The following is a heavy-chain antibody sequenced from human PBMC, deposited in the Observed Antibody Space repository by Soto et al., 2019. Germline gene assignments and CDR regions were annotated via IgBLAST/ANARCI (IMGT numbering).Heavy chain of an antibody. CDR3: ATLKLGSSRLDY. D-gene: IGHD3-10*01. CDR1: GGSISSGDYY. V-gene: IGHV4-30-4*01. J-gene: IGHJ4*02. CDR2: IYYSGST. Sequence: SETLSLTCTVSGGSISSGDYYWSWIRQPPGKGLEWIGYIYYSGSTYYNPSLKSRVTISVDTSKNHFSLKLSSVTAADTAVYYSATLKLGSSRLDYWGQGTMGTVSS.